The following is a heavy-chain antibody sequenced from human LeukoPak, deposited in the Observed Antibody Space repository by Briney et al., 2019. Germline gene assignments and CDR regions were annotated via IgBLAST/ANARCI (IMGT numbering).Heavy chain of an antibody. CDR3: ARDDSSARANY. V-gene: IGHV3-74*01. CDR1: GFTFSNYL. Sequence: PGGSLRLSCAASGFTFSNYLMHWVRQAPGEGLVWVSLINDDGTSTVCADSVKGRFTISRDNAKNTLYLQMNSLRAEDTAVYYCARDDSSARANYWGQGTLVTVSS. D-gene: IGHD3-22*01. J-gene: IGHJ4*02. CDR2: INDDGTST.